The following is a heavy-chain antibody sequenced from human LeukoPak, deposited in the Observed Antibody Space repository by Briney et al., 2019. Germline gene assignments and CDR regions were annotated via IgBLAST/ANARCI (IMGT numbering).Heavy chain of an antibody. CDR2: IYYSEST. CDR3: ARQGGGWLIDY. Sequence: LSERLSLTCTVSGGSISSYYWSWIRQPPGKGLEWIGYIYYSESTNYNPSLKSRVTISVDTSKNQFSLKLSSVTAADTAVYYCARQGGGWLIDYWGQGTLVTVSS. D-gene: IGHD6-19*01. J-gene: IGHJ4*02. V-gene: IGHV4-59*08. CDR1: GGSISSYY.